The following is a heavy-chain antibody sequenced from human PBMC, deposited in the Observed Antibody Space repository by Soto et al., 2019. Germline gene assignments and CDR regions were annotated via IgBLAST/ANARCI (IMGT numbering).Heavy chain of an antibody. CDR1: GFTFSSSG. J-gene: IGHJ6*02. CDR3: ASSHCSTSCHIHASVGYYGMDF. D-gene: IGHD2-2*02. Sequence: XGFLGLPRQASGFTFSSSGMNWIRQAPGKGLVWLSSISSSSYIYYADSVKCRSTISRDNAKNSLYLQMNSLRAEDTDVYYCASSHCSTSCHIHASVGYYGMDFWGQGTTVTVSS. CDR2: ISSSSYI. V-gene: IGHV3-21*01.